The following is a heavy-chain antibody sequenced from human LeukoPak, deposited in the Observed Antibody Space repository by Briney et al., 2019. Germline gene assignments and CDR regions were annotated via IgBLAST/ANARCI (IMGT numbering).Heavy chain of an antibody. J-gene: IGHJ4*02. D-gene: IGHD1-7*01. V-gene: IGHV4-39*07. CDR2: FSSGGSA. CDR3: ARKQTGTTYDV. CDR1: GVSISSSSYY. Sequence: PSETLSLTCIVPGVSISSSSYYWAWIRQSPGKGLEWIGTFSSGGSAYYNPSLTSRVSISKDTSDNQFSLRLYSVTAADTAVYYCARKQTGTTYDVWGQGTQVTVSS.